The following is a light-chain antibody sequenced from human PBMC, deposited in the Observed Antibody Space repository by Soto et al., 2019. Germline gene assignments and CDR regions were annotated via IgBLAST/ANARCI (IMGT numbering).Light chain of an antibody. CDR1: QSVSSY. V-gene: IGKV3-11*01. CDR3: QQDNSWPTYT. J-gene: IGKJ2*01. Sequence: ESVLTRSPRSLSLSRGERTTVSCMSSQSVSSYLAWYQQKPGQAPRLLIYDASNRATGIPARFSGSGSGTDFTLTISSLEPEYFALYYCQQDNSWPTYTFGQGTK. CDR2: DAS.